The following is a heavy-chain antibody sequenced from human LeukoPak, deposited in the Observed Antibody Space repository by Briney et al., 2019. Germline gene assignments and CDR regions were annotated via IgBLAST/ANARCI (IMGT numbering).Heavy chain of an antibody. CDR1: GYTFTSYD. CDR2: MNPNSGNT. Sequence: ASVPVSRKASGYTFTSYDINWVRQATGQGLEWMGWMNPNSGNTGYAQKFQGRVTMTRNTSISTAYMELSSLRSEDTAVYYCARGTSHRHYSRIYRVGRYFDYWGQGTLVTVSS. CDR3: ARGTSHRHYSRIYRVGRYFDY. D-gene: IGHD4-11*01. J-gene: IGHJ4*02. V-gene: IGHV1-8*01.